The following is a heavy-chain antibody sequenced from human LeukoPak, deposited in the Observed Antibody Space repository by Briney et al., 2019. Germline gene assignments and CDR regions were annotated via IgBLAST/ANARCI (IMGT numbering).Heavy chain of an antibody. CDR3: ARYSGSYDYYFDY. V-gene: IGHV1-69*04. CDR1: GGTFSSYA. D-gene: IGHD1-26*01. J-gene: IGHJ4*02. Sequence: SVKVSCKASGGTFSSYAISWVRQAPGQGLEWMGRIIPILSIANYAQKFQGRVTITADKSTSTAYMELSSLRSEDTAVYYCARYSGSYDYYFDYWGQGTLVTVSS. CDR2: IIPILSIA.